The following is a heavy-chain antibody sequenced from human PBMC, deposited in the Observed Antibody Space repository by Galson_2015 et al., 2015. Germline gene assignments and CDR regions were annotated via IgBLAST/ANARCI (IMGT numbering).Heavy chain of an antibody. V-gene: IGHV3-30-3*01. CDR3: ARDRTRDNLTGNYYYGMDV. CDR2: ISYDGSNK. J-gene: IGHJ6*02. Sequence: SLRLSCAASGFTFSSYAMHWVRQAPGEGLEWVAVISYDGSNKYYADSVKGRFTISRDNSKNTLYLQMNSLSAEDTAVYYCARDRTRDNLTGNYYYGMDVWGQGTTVTVSS. CDR1: GFTFSSYA. D-gene: IGHD3-9*01.